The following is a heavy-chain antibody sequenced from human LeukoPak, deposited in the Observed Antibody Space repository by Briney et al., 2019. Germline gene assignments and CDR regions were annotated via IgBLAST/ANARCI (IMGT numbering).Heavy chain of an antibody. V-gene: IGHV1-18*01. J-gene: IGHJ4*02. CDR1: GYTFTSYG. CDR3: ARAGPLVVAFDY. Sequence: ASVKVSCKASGYTFTSYGISWVRQAPGQGLEWMGWISGYNGNTNYAQKLQGRVTMTRDTSISTAYMELSRLRSDDTAVYYCARAGPLVVAFDYWGQGTLVTVSS. CDR2: ISGYNGNT. D-gene: IGHD2-15*01.